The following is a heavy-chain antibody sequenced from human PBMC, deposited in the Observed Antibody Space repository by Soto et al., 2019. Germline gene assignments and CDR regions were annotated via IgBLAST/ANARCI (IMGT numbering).Heavy chain of an antibody. CDR2: ISSSSSTI. CDR1: GFTFSSYS. V-gene: IGHV3-48*04. Sequence: GGSLRLSCAASGFTFSSYSMNWVRQAPGKGLEWVSYISSSSSTIYYADSVKGRFTISRDNAKNSLYLQMNSLRADDSAVYYCAREGIGGYCSSTSCPNWFDPWGQGTLVTVSS. J-gene: IGHJ5*02. CDR3: AREGIGGYCSSTSCPNWFDP. D-gene: IGHD2-2*01.